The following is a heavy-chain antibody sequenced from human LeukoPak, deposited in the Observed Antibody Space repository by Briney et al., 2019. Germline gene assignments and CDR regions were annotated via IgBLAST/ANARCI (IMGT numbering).Heavy chain of an antibody. CDR1: GDSVSSNSAA. V-gene: IGHV6-1*01. D-gene: IGHD5-18*01. J-gene: IGHJ4*02. CDR3: AREKWIQLWPRYFDY. CDR2: TYYRSEWYN. Sequence: KPSQTLSLTCAISGDSVSSNSAAWNWIRQSPSRGLEWLGRTYYRSEWYNDYAVSVKSRITINPGTSKNQFSLQLNSVTPEDTAVYYCAREKWIQLWPRYFDYWGQGTLVTVSS.